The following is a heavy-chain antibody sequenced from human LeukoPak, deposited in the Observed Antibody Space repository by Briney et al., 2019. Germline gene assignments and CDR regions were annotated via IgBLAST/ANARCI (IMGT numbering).Heavy chain of an antibody. J-gene: IGHJ4*02. CDR3: ASSGPQYYFDY. CDR2: INPSGGST. CDR1: GYTFTSYY. D-gene: IGHD2-15*01. Sequence: ASVKVSCKASGYTFTSYYMHWVRQAPGQGLEWMGIINPSGGSTSYAQKFQGRVTMTRDMSTSTVYMELSSLRSEDTAVYYCASSGPQYYFDYWGQGTLVTVSS. V-gene: IGHV1-46*01.